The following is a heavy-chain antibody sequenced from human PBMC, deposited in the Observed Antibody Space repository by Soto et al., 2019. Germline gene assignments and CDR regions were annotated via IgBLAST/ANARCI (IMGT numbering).Heavy chain of an antibody. CDR2: IFYTGTT. V-gene: IGHV4-39*02. CDR1: GGSINYDSYY. CDR3: ARLVVVAPVGNA. D-gene: IGHD2-15*01. J-gene: IGHJ5*02. Sequence: PFETRSLTCSVSGGSINYDSYYWVWIRQPPGKGLEWVGGIFYTGTTYYSPSLKDRVTISVDTAKNSFPFNLSSVTAAGTAVYFGARLVVVAPVGNAWGQGTLVTVSS.